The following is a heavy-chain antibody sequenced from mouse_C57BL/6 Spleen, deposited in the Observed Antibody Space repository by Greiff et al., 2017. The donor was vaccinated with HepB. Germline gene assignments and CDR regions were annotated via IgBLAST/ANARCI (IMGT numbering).Heavy chain of an antibody. CDR3: ARDWGYGSDY. V-gene: IGHV1-69*01. CDR2: IDPSDSYT. Sequence: QVQLQQPGAELVMPGASVKLSCKASGYTFTSYWMHWVKQRPGQGLEWIGEIDPSDSYTNYNQKFKGKSTLTVDKSSSTAYMQLSSLTSEDSAVYYCARDWGYGSDYWGQGTTLTVSS. D-gene: IGHD1-1*01. CDR1: GYTFTSYW. J-gene: IGHJ2*01.